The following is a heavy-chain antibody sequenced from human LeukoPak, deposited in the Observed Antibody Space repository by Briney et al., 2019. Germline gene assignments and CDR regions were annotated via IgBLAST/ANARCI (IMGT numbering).Heavy chain of an antibody. D-gene: IGHD3-16*02. CDR1: GLTFSSYW. Sequence: PGGSLRLSCAASGLTFSSYWMRCVRQAPGKGLEWVANIKRDGSEKYYVDSVKGRFTISRDNAKNSLYLQMNSLRAEDTAVYYCARLREITFGGVIGIDYWGQGTLVTVSS. V-gene: IGHV3-7*01. J-gene: IGHJ4*02. CDR2: IKRDGSEK. CDR3: ARLREITFGGVIGIDY.